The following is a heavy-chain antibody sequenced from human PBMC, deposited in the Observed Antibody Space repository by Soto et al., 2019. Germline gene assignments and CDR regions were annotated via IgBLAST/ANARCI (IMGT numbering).Heavy chain of an antibody. V-gene: IGHV3-30*03. CDR3: ATNSIRFLEWCPFDY. J-gene: IGHJ4*02. CDR1: GFTFSSYG. Sequence: QVQLVESGGGVVQPGRSLRLSCAASGFTFSSYGMHWVRQAPGKGLEWVAVISYDGSNKYYADSVKGRFTISRDNSKNTLYLQMNRLKAEDTAVYYCATNSIRFLEWCPFDYWGQGTLVTVSS. CDR2: ISYDGSNK. D-gene: IGHD3-3*01.